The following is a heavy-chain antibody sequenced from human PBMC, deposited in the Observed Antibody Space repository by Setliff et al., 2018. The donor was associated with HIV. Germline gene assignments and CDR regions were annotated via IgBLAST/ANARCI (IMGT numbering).Heavy chain of an antibody. V-gene: IGHV4-34*01. CDR1: GTSFSDHY. CDR3: VRWYYCVSGACYRADY. Sequence: TSETLSLTCSVYGTSFSDHYWSWVRQTPGKGLEWTGEMNQRGTTTYNPSLKRRVTMSIDTSARRFSLKLTSVTAADTAVYYCVRWYYCVSGACYRADYWGQGTMVTVSS. J-gene: IGHJ4*02. D-gene: IGHD2-21*02. CDR2: MNQRGTT.